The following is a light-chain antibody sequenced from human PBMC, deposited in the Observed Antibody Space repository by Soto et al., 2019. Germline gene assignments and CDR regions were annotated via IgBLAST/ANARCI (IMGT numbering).Light chain of an antibody. V-gene: IGLV1-40*01. J-gene: IGLJ2*01. CDR1: SSNIGANYD. CDR2: GTT. CDR3: QSYDSSLSASI. Sequence: QSVLTQPPSVSGAPGQRVTISCTGSSSNIGANYDVHWYQQLPGTAPKLLIYGTTNRPSGIPDRFSGSKSGTSASLVITGLQAEDEADYYCQSYDSSLSASIFGGGTKLTVL.